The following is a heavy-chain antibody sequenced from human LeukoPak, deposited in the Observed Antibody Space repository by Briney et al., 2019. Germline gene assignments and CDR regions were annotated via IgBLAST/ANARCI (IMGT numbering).Heavy chain of an antibody. CDR3: ARALPLAYCGGDCLGY. CDR2: IWYDGSNK. Sequence: GGSLRLSCAASGFTFSRYGMHWVRQAPGKGLEWVAVIWYDGSNKYYADSVKGRFTISRDNSKNTPYLQMNSLRAEDTAVYYCARALPLAYCGGDCLGYWGQGTLATVSS. V-gene: IGHV3-33*01. D-gene: IGHD2-21*01. CDR1: GFTFSRYG. J-gene: IGHJ4*02.